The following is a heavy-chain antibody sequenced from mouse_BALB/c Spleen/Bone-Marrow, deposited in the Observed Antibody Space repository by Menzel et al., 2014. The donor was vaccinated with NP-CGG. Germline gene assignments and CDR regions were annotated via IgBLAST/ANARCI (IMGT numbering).Heavy chain of an antibody. Sequence: VQLQQSGPELVKPGASVKISCKASGYAFSSSWMNWVKQRPGQGLEWIGRIYPGDGDTNYNGKFKGKATLTADKSSSTAYMQLSSLTSVDSAVYFCARTYYPYFDYWGQGTTLTVS. D-gene: IGHD1-1*01. J-gene: IGHJ2*01. CDR3: ARTYYPYFDY. CDR2: IYPGDGDT. V-gene: IGHV1-82*01. CDR1: GYAFSSSW.